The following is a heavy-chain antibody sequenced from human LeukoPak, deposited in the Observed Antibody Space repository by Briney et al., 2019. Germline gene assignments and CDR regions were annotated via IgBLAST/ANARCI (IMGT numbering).Heavy chain of an antibody. D-gene: IGHD3-16*02. J-gene: IGHJ6*02. V-gene: IGHV1-69*10. CDR3: PEYYDYVWGSYRPGVSYYGMDD. CDR2: MITILGIA. Sequence: SVTVSCKGSGGTFSSYAMSWVGQARGQGVEWMGRMITILGIANYAQRFQGRATIHAEKSTRTAYMELSSLRCEDKAVYYCPEYYDYVWGSYRPGVSYYGMDDWGQGTTVTVSS. CDR1: GGTFSSYA.